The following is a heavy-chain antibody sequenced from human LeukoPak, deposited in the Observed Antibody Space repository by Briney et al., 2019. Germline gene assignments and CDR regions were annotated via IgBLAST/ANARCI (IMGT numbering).Heavy chain of an antibody. CDR1: GFTFSKQA. CDR2: ISYNGVTT. D-gene: IGHD3-22*01. CDR3: ARGLDSSSGARVFDF. V-gene: IGHV3-23*01. Sequence: PGRTLRHLRPAPGFTFSKQAKSWVRHAPGKGKEWVSIISYNGVTTYYADSVKGRVSFSRDNSKNMMYLEMNSLRAEDTAVYFCARGLDSSSGARVFDFWGPGTLRIVSS. J-gene: IGHJ4*02.